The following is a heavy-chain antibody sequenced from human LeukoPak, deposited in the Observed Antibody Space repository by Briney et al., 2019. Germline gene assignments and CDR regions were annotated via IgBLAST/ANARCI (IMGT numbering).Heavy chain of an antibody. D-gene: IGHD2-2*01. J-gene: IGHJ5*02. CDR2: ISAYNGNT. Sequence: ASVKVSCKASGYTFTGYYMHWVRQAPGQGLEWMGWISAYNGNTNYAQKLQGRVTMTTDTSTSTAYMELRSLRSDDTAVYYCARTLGGCSSTSCYSNWFDPWGQGTLVTVSS. CDR1: GYTFTGYY. V-gene: IGHV1-18*04. CDR3: ARTLGGCSSTSCYSNWFDP.